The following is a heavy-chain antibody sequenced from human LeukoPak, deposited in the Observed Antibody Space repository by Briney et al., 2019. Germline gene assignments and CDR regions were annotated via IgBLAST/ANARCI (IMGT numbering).Heavy chain of an antibody. V-gene: IGHV1-2*02. CDR2: INPNSGGT. J-gene: IGHJ4*02. D-gene: IGHD1-26*01. CDR3: ARVPGIVGATYFDY. Sequence: ASVKVSCKASGYTFTGYYMHWVRQAPGQGLEWMGWINPNSGGTNYAQKFQGRVTMTRDTSISTAYMELSRLRSDDTAVYYCARVPGIVGATYFDYWGQGTLVTVSP. CDR1: GYTFTGYY.